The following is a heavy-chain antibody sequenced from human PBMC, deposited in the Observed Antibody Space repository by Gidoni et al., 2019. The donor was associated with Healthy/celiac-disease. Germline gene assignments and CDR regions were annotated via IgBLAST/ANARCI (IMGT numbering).Heavy chain of an antibody. Sequence: VQPVQSGAEVTKPGASVKVSCKASGYTFTSYGISWVRQAHGQGLEWIGWISAYSVSTNYAHKLQGRVTITTDTSTCTAYMELRILGSDDTAVYSCATHPPMVRGVIQVYWGQGTLVTVSS. V-gene: IGHV1-18*01. J-gene: IGHJ4*02. CDR1: GYTFTSYG. D-gene: IGHD3-10*01. CDR2: ISAYSVST. CDR3: ATHPPMVRGVIQVY.